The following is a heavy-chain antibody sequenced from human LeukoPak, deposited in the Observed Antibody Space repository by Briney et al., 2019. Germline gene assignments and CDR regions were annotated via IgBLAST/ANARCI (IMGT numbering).Heavy chain of an antibody. CDR1: GYTFTGYY. Sequence: ASVKVSCKASGYTFTGYYMHWVRQAPGQGLEWMGWINPNNGGTNYAQKFQGGVTMTRDTSISTAYMELSRLRSDDTAVYYCASNQYSSGWYDWYYYYYYMDVWGKGTTVTVSS. J-gene: IGHJ6*03. D-gene: IGHD6-19*01. CDR2: INPNNGGT. CDR3: ASNQYSSGWYDWYYYYYYMDV. V-gene: IGHV1-2*02.